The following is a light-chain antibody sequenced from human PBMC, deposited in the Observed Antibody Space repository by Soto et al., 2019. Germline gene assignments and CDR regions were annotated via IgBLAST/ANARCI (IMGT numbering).Light chain of an antibody. CDR3: QSYDSEVNGLYV. V-gene: IGLV1-40*01. CDR2: GNG. CDR1: SSNIRSYT. J-gene: IGLJ1*01. Sequence: QSVLTQPPSASGTPGQRVTISCSGSSSNIRSYTVNWYKQVPGTAPKLLIYGNGYRPSGVPDRFSVSKSGASASLAITGLQVEDEADYYCQSYDSEVNGLYVFGTGTKLTVL.